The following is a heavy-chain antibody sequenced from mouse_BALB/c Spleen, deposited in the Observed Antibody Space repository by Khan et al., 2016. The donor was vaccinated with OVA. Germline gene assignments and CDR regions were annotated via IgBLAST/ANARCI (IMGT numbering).Heavy chain of an antibody. Sequence: EVELVESGGGLVKPGGSLKLSCAASGFTFSSYVMSWVRQTPEKRLEWVATISSGGSYAYYPDSVKGRFTISRDNAKNTPYLQMSSLRSEDTATYYCARPEVRRDYAMDYWGQGTSVTVSS. V-gene: IGHV5-9-3*01. CDR2: ISSGGSYA. D-gene: IGHD2-14*01. CDR1: GFTFSSYV. CDR3: ARPEVRRDYAMDY. J-gene: IGHJ4*01.